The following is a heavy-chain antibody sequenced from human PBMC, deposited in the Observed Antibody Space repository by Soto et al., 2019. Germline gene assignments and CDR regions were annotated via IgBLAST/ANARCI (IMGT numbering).Heavy chain of an antibody. CDR3: ARDLVSGSDFWRAYNGGYFDY. J-gene: IGHJ4*01. D-gene: IGHD3-3*01. CDR2: ISPYNGNT. CDR1: GYTFRNYG. Sequence: QVQLVQSGAEVKRPGASVKVSCKASGYTFRNYGITWVRQAPGQGLEWMAWISPYNGNTNYAQDLQGRVTMTTDTSTSTAYRELRSLTAEDTAMYYCARDLVSGSDFWRAYNGGYFDYCGHGTLVTVSS. V-gene: IGHV1-18*01.